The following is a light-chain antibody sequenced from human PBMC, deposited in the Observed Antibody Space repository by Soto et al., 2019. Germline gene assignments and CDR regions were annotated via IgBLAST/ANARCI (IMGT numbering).Light chain of an antibody. CDR3: QHYNYWPYT. CDR2: GAS. CDR1: QSVSSN. Sequence: EVVMTQSPATLSVSLGDRATLSCRASQSVSSNLAWYQQKPGQAPRLLIYGASTRATGIPARFSGSGSGTEFTLTISSLQSEDFAVYYCQHYNYWPYTFGQGTKVEIK. V-gene: IGKV3-15*01. J-gene: IGKJ2*01.